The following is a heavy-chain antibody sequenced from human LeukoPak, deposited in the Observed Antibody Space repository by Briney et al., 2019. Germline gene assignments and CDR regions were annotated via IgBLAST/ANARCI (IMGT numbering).Heavy chain of an antibody. CDR1: GGSISSYY. D-gene: IGHD6-19*01. J-gene: IGHJ5*02. CDR3: ARTTPIAVAGTGGTSWFDP. V-gene: IGHV4-59*01. Sequence: SETLPLTCTVSGGSISSYYWSWIRQPPGKGLEWIGYIYYSGSTNYNPSLKSRVTISVDTSKNQFSLKLSSVTAADTAVYYCARTTPIAVAGTGGTSWFDPWGQGTLVTVSS. CDR2: IYYSGST.